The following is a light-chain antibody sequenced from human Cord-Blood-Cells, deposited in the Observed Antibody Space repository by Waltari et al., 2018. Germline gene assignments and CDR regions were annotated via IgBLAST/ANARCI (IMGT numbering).Light chain of an antibody. J-gene: IGKJ2*01. V-gene: IGKV1-39*01. CDR1: QSISSY. CDR2: AAS. CDR3: QQSYSTPYT. Sequence: DIQVTQSPSSLSASVRDRVTITCRASQSISSYLNWYKQKPGKAPKLLVYAASSLQSGVPSRFSGSGSGTDFTLTIRSLQPEDLATYYWQQSYSTPYTFGQGTKLEIK.